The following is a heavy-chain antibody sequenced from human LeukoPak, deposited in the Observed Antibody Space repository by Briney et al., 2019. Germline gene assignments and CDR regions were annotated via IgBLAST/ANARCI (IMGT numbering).Heavy chain of an antibody. V-gene: IGHV5-51*01. J-gene: IGHJ4*02. CDR2: IYPGDSDT. CDR3: ARWGSAPKRYYDFWSGYYIAYYFDY. D-gene: IGHD3-3*01. CDR1: GYSFTSYW. Sequence: GGSLKISCKGSGYSFTSYWIGWVRQMPGKGLEWMGIIYPGDSDTRYSPSFQGQVTISADKSISTAYLQWSSLKASDTAMYYCARWGSAPKRYYDFWSGYYIAYYFDYWGQGTLVTVSS.